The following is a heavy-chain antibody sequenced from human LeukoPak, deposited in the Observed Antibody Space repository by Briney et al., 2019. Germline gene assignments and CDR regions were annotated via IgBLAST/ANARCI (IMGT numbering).Heavy chain of an antibody. V-gene: IGHV4-59*12. CDR2: IYYSGTT. Sequence: SETLSLTCTVSGGSISSYYWSWIRQPPGKGLEWIGYIYYSGTTYYNPSLKSRVTISVDTSKNQFSLKLSSVTAADTAVYYCARLISGSYRLDYWGQGTLVTVSS. J-gene: IGHJ4*02. CDR3: ARLISGSYRLDY. D-gene: IGHD1-26*01. CDR1: GGSISSYY.